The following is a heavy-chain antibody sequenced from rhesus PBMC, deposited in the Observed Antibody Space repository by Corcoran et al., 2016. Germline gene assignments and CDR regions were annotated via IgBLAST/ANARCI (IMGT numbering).Heavy chain of an antibody. V-gene: IGHV4-122*02. J-gene: IGHJ4*01. CDR1: GYSISGGYS. CDR3: AGSMVY. CDR2: ITYNGST. D-gene: IGHD4-17*01. Sequence: QVQLQESGPGLVKPSEPLSLTCAVSGYSISGGYSWSWIRQPPGKGLEWIGYITYNGSTSYNPSLKSRVTISRDTSKNQFSLKLSSVTAADTAVYYCAGSMVYWGQGVLVTVSS.